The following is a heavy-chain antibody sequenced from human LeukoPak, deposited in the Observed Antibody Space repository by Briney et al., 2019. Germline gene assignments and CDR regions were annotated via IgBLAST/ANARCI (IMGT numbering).Heavy chain of an antibody. V-gene: IGHV3-21*01. D-gene: IGHD5-18*01. CDR1: GFTFSSYS. J-gene: IGHJ4*02. Sequence: GGSLRLSCAASGFTFSSYSMNWVRPAPGKGREWVSSISSSSTYIYYADSVKGRFTISRDNAKNSLYLQMNSLRAEDTAVYYCAGSTGDTAMALDYWGQGTLSPSPQ. CDR2: ISSSSTYI. CDR3: AGSTGDTAMALDY.